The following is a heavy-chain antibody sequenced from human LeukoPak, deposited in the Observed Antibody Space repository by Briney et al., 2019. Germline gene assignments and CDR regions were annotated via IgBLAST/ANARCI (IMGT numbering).Heavy chain of an antibody. CDR1: GFTFNTYW. CDR2: INQDGSER. V-gene: IGHV3-7*01. CDR3: ASLDY. Sequence: GGSLRLSCAASGFTFNTYWMNWVRQAPGKGLEWVANINQDGSERYYVDSVKGRFTISRDNAENSLYLQMNSLRADDTAVYHCASLDYWGQGTLVTVSS. J-gene: IGHJ4*02.